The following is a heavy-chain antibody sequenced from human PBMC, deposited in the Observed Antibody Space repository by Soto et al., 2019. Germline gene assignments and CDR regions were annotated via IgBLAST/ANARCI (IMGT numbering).Heavy chain of an antibody. CDR3: TTVYSSSWCASFWYHDAFDI. D-gene: IGHD6-13*01. J-gene: IGHJ3*02. CDR2: IKSKTDGGAT. V-gene: IGHV3-15*07. Sequence: EVQLVESGGGLVKPGGSLRLSCAASGFTFSNAWMNWVRQAPGKGLEWVGRIKSKTDGGATDYAAPGKGRFTISRDDSKNTLDLQMNILKTEDTAVYYCTTVYSSSWCASFWYHDAFDIWGQGTMVTVSS. CDR1: GFTFSNAW.